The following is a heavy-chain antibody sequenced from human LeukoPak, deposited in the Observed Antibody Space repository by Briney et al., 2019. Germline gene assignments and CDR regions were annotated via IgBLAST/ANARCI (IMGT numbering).Heavy chain of an antibody. D-gene: IGHD3-10*01. CDR1: GGTFSNYA. V-gene: IGHV1-8*02. CDR2: MNPNSGNT. J-gene: IGHJ4*02. CDR3: ARDRRNYGSGL. Sequence: ASVKVSCKASGGTFSNYAISWVRQATGQGLEWMGWMNPNSGNTGYAQKFQGRVTMTRNTSISTAYMELSSLRSEDTAVYYCARDRRNYGSGLWGQGTLVTVSS.